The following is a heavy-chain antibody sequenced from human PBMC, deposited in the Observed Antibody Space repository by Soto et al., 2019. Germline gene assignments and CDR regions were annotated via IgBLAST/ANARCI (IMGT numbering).Heavy chain of an antibody. CDR3: AHRPRRYSRNGYWFDP. J-gene: IGHJ5*02. CDR1: GFPLSTSGVG. V-gene: IGHV2-5*02. D-gene: IGHD6-13*01. Sequence: QITLKESGPTLVKPTQTLTLTCTFSGFPLSTSGVGVAWIRQPPGKALERLALIYWDDDQRYSPSLTSRLTITKDTTKTQVVLTLTTSDPVDTATYYCAHRPRRYSRNGYWFDPWGQGTLVTVSS. CDR2: IYWDDDQ.